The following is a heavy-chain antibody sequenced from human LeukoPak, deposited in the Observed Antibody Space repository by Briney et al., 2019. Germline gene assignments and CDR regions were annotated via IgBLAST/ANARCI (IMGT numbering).Heavy chain of an antibody. CDR3: APRGRSGSVNNWFDP. Sequence: PRGSLRLSCAASGFTFSSYAMSWVRQAPGKGLEWVSDISGSGGSTYYADSVKGRFTISRDNSKNTLYLQMNSLRAEDTAVYYCAPRGRSGSVNNWFDPWGQGTLVTVSS. D-gene: IGHD6-19*01. CDR1: GFTFSSYA. V-gene: IGHV3-23*01. CDR2: ISGSGGST. J-gene: IGHJ5*02.